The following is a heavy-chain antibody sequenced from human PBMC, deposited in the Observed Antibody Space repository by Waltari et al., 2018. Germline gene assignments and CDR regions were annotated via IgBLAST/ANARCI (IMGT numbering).Heavy chain of an antibody. CDR1: GCFISMYS. Sequence: QVQRQASGPGLVKPSETLSLPCTVSGCFISMYSWRWIRPPPGKGLEWIGYIYYSGSTNYNPSLKSRVTISVDTSKNQFSLKLSSVTAADTAVYYCASSWRDAFDIWGQGTMVTVSS. CDR3: ASSWRDAFDI. CDR2: IYYSGST. V-gene: IGHV4-59*01. J-gene: IGHJ3*02.